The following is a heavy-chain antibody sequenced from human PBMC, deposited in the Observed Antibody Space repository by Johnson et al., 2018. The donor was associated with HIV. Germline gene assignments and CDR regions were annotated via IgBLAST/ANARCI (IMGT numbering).Heavy chain of an antibody. D-gene: IGHD1-26*01. Sequence: VLLVESGGGLVKPGGSLRLSCAASGFTFSNAWMSWVRQAPGKGLEWVGRIKSKTDGGTTDNAAPVNGRFTISRNDSNSMLYLQMNNLKTEDTAVYYCTTGPVGATKGGGAFDIWGQGTMVIVSS. CDR1: GFTFSNAW. CDR3: TTGPVGATKGGGAFDI. J-gene: IGHJ3*02. V-gene: IGHV3-15*01. CDR2: IKSKTDGGTT.